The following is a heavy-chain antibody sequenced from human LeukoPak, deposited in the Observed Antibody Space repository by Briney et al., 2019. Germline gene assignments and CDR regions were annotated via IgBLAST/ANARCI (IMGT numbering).Heavy chain of an antibody. V-gene: IGHV3-23*01. Sequence: GGSLRLSCAASGFTFNNYAMSWVRQAPGKGLEWVSSISGNGGTTEYADSVKGQFTISRDNSKNTLHLQMNSLRAEDTAVYYCAKHTRGWYSQFDYWGQGTLVTVSS. CDR1: GFTFNNYA. CDR2: ISGNGGTT. D-gene: IGHD1-1*01. CDR3: AKHTRGWYSQFDY. J-gene: IGHJ4*02.